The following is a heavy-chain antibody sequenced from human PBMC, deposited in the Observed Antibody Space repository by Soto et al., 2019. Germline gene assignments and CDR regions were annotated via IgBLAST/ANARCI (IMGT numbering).Heavy chain of an antibody. V-gene: IGHV4-59*01. J-gene: IGHJ4*02. CDR1: SGSFRSYY. D-gene: IGHD6-13*01. CDR3: ARVRRSEDAGRFDY. CDR2: IYHSGST. Sequence: SETLSLTCTVSSGSFRSYYWSWIRHSPGKGLEWIGYIYHSGSTNYNPSLKSRVTISVDTSKNQFSLRLTSVTAADTAVYYCARVRRSEDAGRFDYWGQGTLDTVSS.